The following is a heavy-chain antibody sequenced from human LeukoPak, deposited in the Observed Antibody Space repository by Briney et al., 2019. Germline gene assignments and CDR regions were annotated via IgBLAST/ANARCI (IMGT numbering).Heavy chain of an antibody. J-gene: IGHJ4*02. Sequence: GGSLRLSCAASGFTFSNYAMSWVRQAPGKGLEWVANIKQDGSEKYYVDSVKGRFTISRDNAKNSLYLQMNSLRAEDTAVYYCARRPGYSSSWYDPFDYWGQGTLVTVSS. V-gene: IGHV3-7*03. CDR1: GFTFSNYA. CDR2: IKQDGSEK. CDR3: ARRPGYSSSWYDPFDY. D-gene: IGHD6-13*01.